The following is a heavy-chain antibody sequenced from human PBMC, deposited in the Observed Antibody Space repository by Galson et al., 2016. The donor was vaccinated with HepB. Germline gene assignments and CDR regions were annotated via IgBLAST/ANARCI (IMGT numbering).Heavy chain of an antibody. J-gene: IGHJ4*02. Sequence: SLRLSCATSGFTFTHHQMHWVRQVPGKGLVWVSRIEPDGSRPIYADSVKGRFTISRDNAENTLYLQMNSLRADDTAVYYCARDLSEPDYWGQGTLVTVSS. V-gene: IGHV3-74*01. CDR3: ARDLSEPDY. CDR2: IEPDGSRP. CDR1: GFTFTHHQ. D-gene: IGHD1-14*01.